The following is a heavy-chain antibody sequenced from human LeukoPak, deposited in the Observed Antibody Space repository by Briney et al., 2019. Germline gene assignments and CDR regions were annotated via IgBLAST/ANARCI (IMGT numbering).Heavy chain of an antibody. J-gene: IGHJ6*02. CDR1: GFTFSSYA. CDR3: AKGVSHSSGWYANYYYGMDA. CDR2: ISGSGGST. D-gene: IGHD6-19*01. V-gene: IGHV3-23*01. Sequence: GGSLRLSCAASGFTFSSYAMSWVRQAPGKGLEWVSAISGSGGSTYYADSVKGRFTISRDNSKNTLYLQMNSLRAEDTAVYYCAKGVSHSSGWYANYYYGMDAWGQGTTVTVSS.